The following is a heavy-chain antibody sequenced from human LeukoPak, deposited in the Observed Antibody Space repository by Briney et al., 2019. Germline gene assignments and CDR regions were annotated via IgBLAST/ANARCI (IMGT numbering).Heavy chain of an antibody. Sequence: SGTLSLTCAVYGGSFSGYYWSWIRQPPGKGLEWIGEINHSGSTNYNPSLKSRVTISVDTSKNQFSLKLSSVTAADTAVYYCARSDGYGLVDIWGQGTMVTVSS. CDR3: ARSDGYGLVDI. D-gene: IGHD3-10*01. CDR1: GGSFSGYY. V-gene: IGHV4-34*01. J-gene: IGHJ3*02. CDR2: INHSGST.